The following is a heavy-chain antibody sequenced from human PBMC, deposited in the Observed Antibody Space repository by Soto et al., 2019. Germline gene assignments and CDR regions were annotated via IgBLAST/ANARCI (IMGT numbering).Heavy chain of an antibody. Sequence: PGGSLRLSCAASGFTFSSYGMQWVRQAPGKGLEWVAVISYDGSNKYYADSVKGRFTISRDNSKNTLYLQMNSLRAEDTAVYYCAKPRYDSSGYYSGSDYWGQGTLVTVSS. D-gene: IGHD3-22*01. J-gene: IGHJ4*02. CDR2: ISYDGSNK. V-gene: IGHV3-30*18. CDR1: GFTFSSYG. CDR3: AKPRYDSSGYYSGSDY.